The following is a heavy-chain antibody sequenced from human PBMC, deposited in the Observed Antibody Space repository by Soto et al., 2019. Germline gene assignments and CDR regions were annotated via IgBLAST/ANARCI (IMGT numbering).Heavy chain of an antibody. CDR3: ARSPGGMVRGVITYYYYGMDV. CDR1: GGSISSYY. V-gene: IGHV4-4*07. CDR2: IYTSGST. D-gene: IGHD3-10*01. Sequence: SETLSLTCTVSGGSISSYYWSWIRQPAGKGLEWIGRIYTSGSTNYNPSLKSRVTMSLDTSKNQFSLKLSSVTAADTAVYYCARSPGGMVRGVITYYYYGMDVWGQGTTVT. J-gene: IGHJ6*02.